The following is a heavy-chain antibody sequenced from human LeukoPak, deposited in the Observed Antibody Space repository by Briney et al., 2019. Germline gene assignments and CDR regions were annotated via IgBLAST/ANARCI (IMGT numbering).Heavy chain of an antibody. CDR2: IYYSGGT. CDR3: ARYTSMVAFHARGFDI. D-gene: IGHD5-18*01. J-gene: IGHJ3*02. Sequence: SETLSLTCTVSGGSISSYYWSWIRQPPWKGLEWIGYIYYSGGTNYNPSLKSRVTISVDTSKNQFSLKLSSVTAADTAVYYCARYTSMVAFHARGFDIWGQGTLVTVSS. V-gene: IGHV4-59*01. CDR1: GGSISSYY.